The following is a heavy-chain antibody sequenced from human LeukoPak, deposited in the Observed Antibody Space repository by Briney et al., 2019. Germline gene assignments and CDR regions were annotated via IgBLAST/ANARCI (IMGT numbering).Heavy chain of an antibody. D-gene: IGHD2-15*01. Sequence: SQTLSLTCAISGDSVSSDIAAWNWPRQSPSRGLEWLGRTYYRSKSYNDNAVSMNSRITINPDTSKHKFSLQLNSVTPEDTAAYYCARDKDSLTDFDIWGQRTMVTVS. CDR3: ARDKDSLTDFDI. CDR2: TYYRSKSYN. J-gene: IGHJ3*02. V-gene: IGHV6-1*01. CDR1: GDSVSSDIAA.